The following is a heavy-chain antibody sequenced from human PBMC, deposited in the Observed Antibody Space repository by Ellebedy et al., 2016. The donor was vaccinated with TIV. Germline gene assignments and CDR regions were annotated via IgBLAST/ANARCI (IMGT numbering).Heavy chain of an antibody. D-gene: IGHD4-17*01. CDR3: ARDDYGDYGMDV. CDR1: GYTFTSYY. CDR2: INPSGGST. V-gene: IGHV1-46*01. Sequence: ASVKVSXXASGYTFTSYYMHWVRQAPGQGLEWMGIINPSGGSTSYAQKFQGRVTMTRDTYTSTVYMELSSLRSEDTAVYYCARDDYGDYGMDVWGQGTTVTVSS. J-gene: IGHJ6*02.